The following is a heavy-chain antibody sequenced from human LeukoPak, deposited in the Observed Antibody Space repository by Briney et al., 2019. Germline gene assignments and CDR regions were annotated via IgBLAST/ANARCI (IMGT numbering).Heavy chain of an antibody. CDR1: GFTFSSYS. D-gene: IGHD1-26*01. CDR3: AREGVGAIVADFDY. CDR2: ISSSSSYI. V-gene: IGHV3-21*01. Sequence: PGGSLRLSCAASGFTFSSYSMNWVRQAPGKGLEWVSSISSSSSYIYYADSVKGRFTISRDNAKNSLYLQMNSLRAADTAVYYCAREGVGAIVADFDYWGQGTLVTVSS. J-gene: IGHJ4*02.